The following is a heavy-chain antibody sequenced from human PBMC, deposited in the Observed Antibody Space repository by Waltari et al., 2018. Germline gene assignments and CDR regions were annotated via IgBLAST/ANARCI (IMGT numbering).Heavy chain of an antibody. V-gene: IGHV1-18*01. Sequence: QVQLVQSGAEVKKPGASVKVSCKASGYTFTSYGISWVRQAPGQGLEWMGWISVYNGNTNYEQNVQGRVTMTSDTSTSTAYMGLRSLRSYDTAVYYCARGVRRDGYIVEKPYFFDYWGQGTLVTVSS. D-gene: IGHD5-12*01. CDR3: ARGVRRDGYIVEKPYFFDY. J-gene: IGHJ4*02. CDR1: GYTFTSYG. CDR2: ISVYNGNT.